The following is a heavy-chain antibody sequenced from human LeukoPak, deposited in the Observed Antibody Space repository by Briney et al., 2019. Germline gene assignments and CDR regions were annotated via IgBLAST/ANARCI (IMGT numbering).Heavy chain of an antibody. CDR1: GYTLTELS. CDR2: FDPEDGET. V-gene: IGHV1-24*01. Sequence: ASVKVSCKVSGYTLTELSMHWVRQAPGKGLEWMGGFDPEDGETIYAQKFQGRVTMTEDTSTDTAYMELSSLRSEDTAVYYCATDLLTTGIAAAGRKHYYYYYMDVWGKGTTVTVSS. CDR3: ATDLLTTGIAAAGRKHYYYYYMDV. D-gene: IGHD6-13*01. J-gene: IGHJ6*03.